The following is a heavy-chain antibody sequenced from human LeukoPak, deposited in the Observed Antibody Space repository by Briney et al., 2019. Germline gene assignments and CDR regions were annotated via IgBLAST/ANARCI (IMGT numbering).Heavy chain of an antibody. CDR3: ARVSAMVRGKIDY. V-gene: IGHV4-30-4*08. Sequence: SETLSLTCTVSGGSISSGDYYWSWIRQPPGKGLEWIGYIYYSGSTYYNPSLKSRVTISVDRSKNQFSLKLSSVTAADTAVYYCARVSAMVRGKIDYWGQGTLVTVSS. J-gene: IGHJ4*02. CDR2: IYYSGST. CDR1: GGSISSGDYY. D-gene: IGHD3-10*01.